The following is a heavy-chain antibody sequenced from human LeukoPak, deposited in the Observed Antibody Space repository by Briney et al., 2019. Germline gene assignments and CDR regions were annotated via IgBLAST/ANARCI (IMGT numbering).Heavy chain of an antibody. CDR2: IYYSGST. CDR1: GGSISSGGYY. Sequence: SETLSLTCTVSGGSISSGGYYWSWIRQHPGKGLEWIGYIYYSGSTYYNPSLKSRVTISVDTSKNQFSLKLSSVTAADTAVYYCARGLVATRSLGAFDIWGQGTMVTVSS. CDR3: ARGLVATRSLGAFDI. V-gene: IGHV4-31*03. D-gene: IGHD5-12*01. J-gene: IGHJ3*02.